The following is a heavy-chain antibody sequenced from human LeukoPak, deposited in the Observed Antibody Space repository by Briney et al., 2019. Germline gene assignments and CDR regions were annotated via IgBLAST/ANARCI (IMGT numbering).Heavy chain of an antibody. J-gene: IGHJ5*02. CDR1: GGSISSSSYY. Sequence: KASETLSLTCTVSGGSISSSSYYWGWIRQPPGKGLEWIGSIYYSGSTYYNPSLKSRVTISVDTSKNQFSLKLSSVTAADTAVYYCARHVVVVAASLSGVLYNWFDPWGQGTLVTVSS. CDR3: ARHVVVVAASLSGVLYNWFDP. D-gene: IGHD2-15*01. CDR2: IYYSGST. V-gene: IGHV4-39*01.